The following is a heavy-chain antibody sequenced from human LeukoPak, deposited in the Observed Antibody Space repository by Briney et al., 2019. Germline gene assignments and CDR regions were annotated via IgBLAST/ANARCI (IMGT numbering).Heavy chain of an antibody. Sequence: PGGSPRLSCAASGFTVTSYNFHWVRQAPGKGLQWVGFISYDGNDKYEDSVKGRFTISRDNAKNSLYLQMNSLRAEDTAVYYCAELGITMIGGVWGKGTTVTISS. CDR3: AELGITMIGGV. CDR2: ISYDGNDK. V-gene: IGHV3-30*18. CDR1: GFTVTSYN. J-gene: IGHJ6*04. D-gene: IGHD3-10*02.